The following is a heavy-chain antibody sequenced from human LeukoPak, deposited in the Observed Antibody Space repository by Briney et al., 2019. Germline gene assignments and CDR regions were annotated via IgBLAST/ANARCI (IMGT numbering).Heavy chain of an antibody. V-gene: IGHV4-61*02. Sequence: PSETLSLICTVSGDSISSSSYYWSWIRQPAGKGLEWIGRIYSSGSTNYNPSLKSRATMSVDTSKNQFSLKLSSVTAADTAVYYCARRKLGNDYWGQGTLVTVSS. J-gene: IGHJ4*02. CDR1: GDSISSSSYY. CDR3: ARRKLGNDY. CDR2: IYSSGST. D-gene: IGHD7-27*01.